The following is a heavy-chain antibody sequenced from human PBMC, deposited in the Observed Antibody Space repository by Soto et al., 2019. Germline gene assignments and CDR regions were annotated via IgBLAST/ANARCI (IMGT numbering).Heavy chain of an antibody. CDR3: AATRVQAATWRLDP. CDR1: GFTFTSSA. D-gene: IGHD2-2*01. CDR2: IVVGSGNT. V-gene: IGHV1-58*01. Sequence: ASVKVSCKASGFTFTSSAVQWVRQARGQRPGWIGWIVVGSGNTNYAQKFQERVTITRDMSTSTAYMELSSLRSEDTAVYYCAATRVQAATWRLDPWGQGTLVTVSS. J-gene: IGHJ5*02.